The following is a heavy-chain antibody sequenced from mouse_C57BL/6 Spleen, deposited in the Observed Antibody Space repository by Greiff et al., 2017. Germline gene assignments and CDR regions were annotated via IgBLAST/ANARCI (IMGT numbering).Heavy chain of an antibody. J-gene: IGHJ4*01. CDR3: ARKEDYGSSYAMDY. V-gene: IGHV1-81*01. CDR2: IYPRSGNT. CDR1: GYTFTSYG. Sequence: QVQLQQSGAELARPGASVKLSCKASGYTFTSYGISWVKQRTGPGLEWIGEIYPRSGNTYYNEKFKGKATLTADKSSSTAYMELRSLTSEDSAVYFCARKEDYGSSYAMDYWGQGTSVTVSS. D-gene: IGHD1-1*01.